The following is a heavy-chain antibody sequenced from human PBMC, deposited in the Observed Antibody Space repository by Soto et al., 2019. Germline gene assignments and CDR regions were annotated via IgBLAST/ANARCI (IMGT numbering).Heavy chain of an antibody. Sequence: QITLKESGPTLVKPTQTLTLTCTCSGFSLSTSGVVVGWIRQPPGKARELLALIYWDDDKLYSPSLKSRLTITNDTSKNQVVLTMNNMDPVDTATYYCALTSSGYYLVDAFDLWGQGTMVTVSS. V-gene: IGHV2-5*02. D-gene: IGHD3-22*01. CDR3: ALTSSGYYLVDAFDL. CDR2: IYWDDDK. CDR1: GFSLSTSGVV. J-gene: IGHJ3*01.